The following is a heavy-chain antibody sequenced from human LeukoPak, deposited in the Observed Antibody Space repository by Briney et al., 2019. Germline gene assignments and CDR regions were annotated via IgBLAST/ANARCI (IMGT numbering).Heavy chain of an antibody. Sequence: GASVKVSCKASGYTFTSYGISWVRQAPGQGLEWMGWISAYNGNTNYAQKLQGRVTMTTDTSTSTAYMELRSLRSDDTAVYYCARGAPYDFWSAYYHYMDVWGKGTTVTVSS. V-gene: IGHV1-18*01. J-gene: IGHJ6*03. CDR2: ISAYNGNT. CDR1: GYTFTSYG. CDR3: ARGAPYDFWSAYYHYMDV. D-gene: IGHD3-3*01.